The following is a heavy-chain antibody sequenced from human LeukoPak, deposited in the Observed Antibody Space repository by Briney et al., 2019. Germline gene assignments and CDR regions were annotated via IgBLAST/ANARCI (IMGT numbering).Heavy chain of an antibody. CDR2: IDSDGSGT. J-gene: IGHJ5*02. Sequence: PGGSLRLSCAASGFTFSSYWMHWVRQAPGRGLVWVSRIDSDGSGTSYADSVKGRFTISRGNARNTLYLQMNSLRAEDTAVYYCATSAGASWFDPWGQGTLVTVSS. CDR3: ATSAGASWFDP. CDR1: GFTFSSYW. D-gene: IGHD3-10*01. V-gene: IGHV3-74*01.